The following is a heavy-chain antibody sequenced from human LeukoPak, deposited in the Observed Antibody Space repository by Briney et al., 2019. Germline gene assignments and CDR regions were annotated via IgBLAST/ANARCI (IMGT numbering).Heavy chain of an antibody. Sequence: ASETLSLTCAVYGGSFSGYYWSWIRQPPGKGLEWIGEINHSGGTNYNPSLKSRVTISVDTSKNQFSLKLSSVTAADTAVYYCARGGGSYWGQGTLVTVSS. CDR1: GGSFSGYY. V-gene: IGHV4-34*01. J-gene: IGHJ4*02. CDR3: ARGGGSY. CDR2: INHSGGT. D-gene: IGHD3-16*01.